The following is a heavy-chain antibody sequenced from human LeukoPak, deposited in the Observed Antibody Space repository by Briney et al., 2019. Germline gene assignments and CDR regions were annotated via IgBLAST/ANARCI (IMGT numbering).Heavy chain of an antibody. Sequence: SETLSLTCTVSGGSISSYYWSWIRQPPGKGLEWIGYIYYSGSTNYNPSLKSRVTISVDTSKNQFSLKLSSVTAADTAVYYCARHDPLTGDAFDIWGQGTMVTVSS. V-gene: IGHV4-59*08. CDR2: IYYSGST. CDR3: ARHDPLTGDAFDI. D-gene: IGHD3-10*01. CDR1: GGSISSYY. J-gene: IGHJ3*02.